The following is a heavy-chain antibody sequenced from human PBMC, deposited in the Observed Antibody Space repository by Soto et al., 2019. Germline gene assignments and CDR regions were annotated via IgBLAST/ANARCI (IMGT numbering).Heavy chain of an antibody. J-gene: IGHJ5*02. CDR3: AREGIAVAGTGNWFDP. V-gene: IGHV4-34*01. CDR2: INHSGST. D-gene: IGHD6-19*01. Sequence: ETLSLTCAVYGGSFSGYYWSWIRQPPGKGLEWIGEINHSGSTNYNPSLKSRVTISVDTSKNQFSLKLSSVTAADTAVYYCAREGIAVAGTGNWFDPWGQGTLVTVSS. CDR1: GGSFSGYY.